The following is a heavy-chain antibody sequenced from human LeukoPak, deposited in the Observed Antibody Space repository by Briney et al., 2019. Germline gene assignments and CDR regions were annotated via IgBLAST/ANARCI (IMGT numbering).Heavy chain of an antibody. D-gene: IGHD3-10*01. CDR3: ARGRIRSNKAMVRGNAFDI. CDR1: GGSFSGYY. CDR2: INHRGST. J-gene: IGHJ3*02. Sequence: SETLSLTCAVYGGSFSGYYWSWIRQPPEKGLEWIGEINHRGSTNYNPSLKSRVTISVDTSKNQFSLKLSSVTAADTAVYYCARGRIRSNKAMVRGNAFDIWGQGTMVTVSS. V-gene: IGHV4-34*01.